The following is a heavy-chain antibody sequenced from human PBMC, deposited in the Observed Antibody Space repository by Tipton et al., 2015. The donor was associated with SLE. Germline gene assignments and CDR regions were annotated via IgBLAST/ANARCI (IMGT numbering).Heavy chain of an antibody. CDR3: ARGQYDYFWASYHSLGFFDL. J-gene: IGHJ2*01. D-gene: IGHD3-16*02. CDR2: INHRGTT. V-gene: IGHV4-34*01. CDR1: GGSFTGYY. Sequence: TLSLTCAVYGGSFTGYYWSWIRQPPGKGLEWIGEINHRGTTNYNPSLKSRVTVSVDTSQRQISLKLTSVTAADTSVYYCARGQYDYFWASYHSLGFFDLWGGGTLVAVSS.